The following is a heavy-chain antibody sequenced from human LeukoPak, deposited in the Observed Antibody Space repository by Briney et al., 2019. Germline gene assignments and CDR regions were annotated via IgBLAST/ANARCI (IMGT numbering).Heavy chain of an antibody. CDR2: IKSKTDGGTT. CDR1: GFTFSNAW. J-gene: IGHJ6*02. D-gene: IGHD2-2*01. V-gene: IGHV3-15*07. CDR3: TTVMTCSSTSCYAGRGDYYYYYGMDV. Sequence: PGGSLRLSCAASGFTFSNAWMNWVRQAPGKGLEWVGRIKSKTDGGTTDYAAPVKGRFTISRDDSKNTLYLQMNSLKTEDTAVYYCTTVMTCSSTSCYAGRGDYYYYYGMDVWGQGTTVTVSS.